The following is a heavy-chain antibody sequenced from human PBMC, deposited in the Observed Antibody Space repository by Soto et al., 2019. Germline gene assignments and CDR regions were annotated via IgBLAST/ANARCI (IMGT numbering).Heavy chain of an antibody. CDR2: ISYTGSTI. D-gene: IGHD3-22*01. CDR3: ARGLRNYYDRSGLHY. CDR1: EFTFSNYE. J-gene: IGHJ4*02. Sequence: EVQLVESGGGLVQPGGSLRLSCVGSEFTFSNYEMNWVRQAPGKGLEWVSYISYTGSTIYYAYSVRGRFTISRDNSKNSLYLQMNSLRAEDTAVYYCARGLRNYYDRSGLHYWGQGTLVTVSS. V-gene: IGHV3-48*03.